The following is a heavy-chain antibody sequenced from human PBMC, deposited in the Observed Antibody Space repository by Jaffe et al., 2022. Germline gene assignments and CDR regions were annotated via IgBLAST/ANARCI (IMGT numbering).Heavy chain of an antibody. Sequence: EVQLVESGGGLVQPGRSLRLSCTASGFTFGDYAMSWVRQAPGKGLEWVGFIRSKAYGGTTEYAASVKGRFTISRDDSKSIAYLQMNSLKTEDTAVYYCTRDQARSSWYGGYFQHWGQGTLVTVSS. J-gene: IGHJ1*01. CDR1: GFTFGDYA. CDR3: TRDQARSSWYGGYFQH. CDR2: IRSKAYGGTT. D-gene: IGHD6-13*01. V-gene: IGHV3-49*04.